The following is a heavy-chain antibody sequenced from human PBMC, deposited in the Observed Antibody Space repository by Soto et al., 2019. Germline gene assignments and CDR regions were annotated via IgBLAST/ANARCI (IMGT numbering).Heavy chain of an antibody. CDR2: INHSGST. CDR1: GGSFSGYY. Sequence: SETLSLTRAVYGGSFSGYYWSWIRQPPGKGLEWIGEINHSGSTNYNPSLKSRVTISVDTSKNQFSLKLSSVTAADTAVYYCARGLIAARLIRWFDPWGQGTLVTVSS. D-gene: IGHD6-6*01. J-gene: IGHJ5*02. CDR3: ARGLIAARLIRWFDP. V-gene: IGHV4-34*01.